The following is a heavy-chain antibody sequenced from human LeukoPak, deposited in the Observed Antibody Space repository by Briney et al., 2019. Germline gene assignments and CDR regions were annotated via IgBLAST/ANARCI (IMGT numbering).Heavy chain of an antibody. CDR2: IKHDGSEK. CDR3: ASTDHYDSSGFDN. CDR1: GFTFSNYW. J-gene: IGHJ4*02. D-gene: IGHD3-22*01. Sequence: PGGSLRLSCAASGFTFSNYWMTWVRQAPGKGLEWVANIKHDGSEKYYVDFVKGRFTISRDNAKNSLHLQMNSLRAEDTAVYYCASTDHYDSSGFDNWGQGTLVTVSS. V-gene: IGHV3-7*01.